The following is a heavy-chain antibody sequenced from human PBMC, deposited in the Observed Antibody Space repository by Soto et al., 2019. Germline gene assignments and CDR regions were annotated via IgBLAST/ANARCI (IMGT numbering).Heavy chain of an antibody. Sequence: EVQLLESGGGLVQPGGSLRLSCAASGFTFSSYAMSWVRQAPGKGLEWVSAISGSGGSTYYADSVKGRFTISRDNSKNTLYLQMNSLRAEDMAVYSCAKYRITMIVVVITDAFDIWGQGTMVTVSS. J-gene: IGHJ3*02. CDR2: ISGSGGST. CDR1: GFTFSSYA. V-gene: IGHV3-23*01. CDR3: AKYRITMIVVVITDAFDI. D-gene: IGHD3-22*01.